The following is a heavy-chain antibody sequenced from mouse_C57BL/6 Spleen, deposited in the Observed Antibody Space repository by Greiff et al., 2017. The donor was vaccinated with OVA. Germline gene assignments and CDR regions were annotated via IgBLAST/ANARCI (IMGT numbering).Heavy chain of an antibody. CDR3: ARIEFYVMDY. J-gene: IGHJ4*01. Sequence: DVQLVESEGGLVQPGSSMKLSCTASGFTFSDYYMAWVRQVPEKGLEWVANINYDGSSTYYLDSLKSRFIISRDNAKNILYLQMSSLKSEDTATYYCARIEFYVMDYWGQGTSVTVSS. CDR1: GFTFSDYY. V-gene: IGHV5-16*01. CDR2: INYDGSST.